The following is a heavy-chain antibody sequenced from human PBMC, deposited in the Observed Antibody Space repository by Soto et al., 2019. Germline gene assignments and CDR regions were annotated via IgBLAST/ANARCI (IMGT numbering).Heavy chain of an antibody. V-gene: IGHV4-59*08. CDR3: ARAGRYSGYDLREGWFDP. J-gene: IGHJ5*02. CDR2: IYYSGST. D-gene: IGHD5-12*01. CDR1: GGSISPYY. Sequence: PSETLSLTCTVSGGSISPYYWNWIRQPPGKGLEWIGYIYYSGSTNYNPSLKSRVTISVDTSKNQFSLKLSSVTAADTAVYYCARAGRYSGYDLREGWFDPWGQGTLVTVSS.